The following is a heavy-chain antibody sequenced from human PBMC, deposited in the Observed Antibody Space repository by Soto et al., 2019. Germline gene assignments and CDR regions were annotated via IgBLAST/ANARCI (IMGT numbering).Heavy chain of an antibody. Sequence: SETLCVTCTVSGGTISGYYWSWIRQPPGKGLECIGYIYYTGNTNYNPSLESRVTISVDTSKNQFSLKLNSVTTADTAVYYCARGSWELRPGFDRWGQGTLVTVSS. CDR1: GGTISGYY. J-gene: IGHJ4*02. CDR3: ARGSWELRPGFDR. D-gene: IGHD1-26*01. V-gene: IGHV4-59*01. CDR2: IYYTGNT.